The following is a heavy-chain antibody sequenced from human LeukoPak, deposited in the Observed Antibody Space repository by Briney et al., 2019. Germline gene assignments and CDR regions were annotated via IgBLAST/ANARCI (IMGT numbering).Heavy chain of an antibody. D-gene: IGHD6-19*01. J-gene: IGHJ4*02. V-gene: IGHV3-23*01. CDR2: ISGSGGST. Sequence: GGSLRLSCAASGFTFSSYAMSWVRQAPGKGLEWVSAISGSGGSTYYADSVKGRFTISRDNSKNTLYLQMNSLRAEDTAVYYCAKKALSSGWYPYYFDYWGQGTLVTVSS. CDR1: GFTFSSYA. CDR3: AKKALSSGWYPYYFDY.